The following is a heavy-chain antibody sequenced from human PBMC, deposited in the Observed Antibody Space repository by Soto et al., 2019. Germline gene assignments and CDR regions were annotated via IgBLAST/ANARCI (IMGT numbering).Heavy chain of an antibody. D-gene: IGHD5-12*01. Sequence: GASVKVSCKASGYTFTSYYMHWVRQAPGQGLEWMVWISDYNGNTNYAQKLQGRVTMTTDTSTSTAYMKLRSLRSDDTAVYYCASRLPPATYSGYAYHYYYGMDVWGQGTTVTVSS. CDR2: ISDYNGNT. V-gene: IGHV1-18*04. J-gene: IGHJ6*02. CDR3: ASRLPPATYSGYAYHYYYGMDV. CDR1: GYTFTSYY.